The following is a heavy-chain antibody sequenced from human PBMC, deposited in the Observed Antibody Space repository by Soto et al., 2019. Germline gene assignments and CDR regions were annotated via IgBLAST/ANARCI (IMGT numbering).Heavy chain of an antibody. CDR2: ISQVGRA. V-gene: IGHV4-34*01. CDR1: GDSFSFYF. J-gene: IGHJ4*02. D-gene: IGHD4-17*01. Sequence: PSETLSLTFYFSGDSFSFYFCNWLRQPPWKGLEWIGEISQVGRARYNPSLETRITISVDTSKTQFSLNLTSVTDADTAVYYCARGYGYFRQWGQGALVTVSS. CDR3: ARGYGYFRQ.